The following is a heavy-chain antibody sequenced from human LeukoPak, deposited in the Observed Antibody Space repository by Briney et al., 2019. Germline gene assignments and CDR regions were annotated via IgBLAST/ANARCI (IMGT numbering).Heavy chain of an antibody. CDR1: GFTVSSNY. Sequence: GGSLRLSCAASGFTVSSNYMSWVRQAPGKGLEWVSVIYRGGSTYYADSVKGRFTISRDNSKNTLYLQMNSLRAEDTAVYYCARVTPSDAFDIWGQGTMVTVSS. J-gene: IGHJ3*02. V-gene: IGHV3-53*01. CDR3: ARVTPSDAFDI. D-gene: IGHD6-6*01. CDR2: IYRGGST.